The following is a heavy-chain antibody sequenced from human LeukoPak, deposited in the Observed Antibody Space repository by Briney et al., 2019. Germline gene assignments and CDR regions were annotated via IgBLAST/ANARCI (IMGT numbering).Heavy chain of an antibody. CDR2: IYASGST. CDR3: ARRPTGDPKFDY. CDR1: GGSISNYF. D-gene: IGHD7-27*01. J-gene: IGHJ4*02. V-gene: IGHV4-59*08. Sequence: SETLSLTCSVSGGSISNYFWTWIRQPPGKGLEWIGYIYASGSTYYNPSLKSRVTISVDTSKNRFSLKLSTVTAADTAVYYCARRPTGDPKFDYWGQGTLVTVSS.